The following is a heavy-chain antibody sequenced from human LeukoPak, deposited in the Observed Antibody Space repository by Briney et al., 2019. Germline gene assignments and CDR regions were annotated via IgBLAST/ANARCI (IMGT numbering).Heavy chain of an antibody. Sequence: ASVKVSCKASGYTFTDYYMHWVRQAPGQGPEWMGWINPNSGGTNYAQKFQGRVTLTRDTSISTAYMELNRLTSDDTAVYYCARGPLGTGYWGQGTLVTVSS. CDR3: ARGPLGTGY. J-gene: IGHJ4*02. V-gene: IGHV1-2*02. CDR1: GYTFTDYY. CDR2: INPNSGGT.